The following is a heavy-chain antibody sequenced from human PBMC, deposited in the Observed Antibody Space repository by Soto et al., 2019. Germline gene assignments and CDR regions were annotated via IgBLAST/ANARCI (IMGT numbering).Heavy chain of an antibody. V-gene: IGHV3-23*01. CDR2: ITGNGGYT. CDR3: AKLTGDSWGYFDS. J-gene: IGHJ4*02. CDR1: GFTFSSYA. D-gene: IGHD2-21*02. Sequence: EVQRLESGGGLVQPGGSLRLSCAASGFTFSSYAMSWVRQAPGKGLEWVSAITGNGGYTYYADSVKGRFTISRDNSKNALYLEMNSLGAEDTAVYYCAKLTGDSWGYFDSWGQGTLVTVSS.